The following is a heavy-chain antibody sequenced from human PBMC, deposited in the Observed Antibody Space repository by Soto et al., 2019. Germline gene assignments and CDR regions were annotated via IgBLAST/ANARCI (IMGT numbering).Heavy chain of an antibody. CDR2: ISSSSSTI. CDR3: AKHQNALVPEPLFDY. CDR1: GFTFSTYS. V-gene: IGHV3-48*01. D-gene: IGHD3-16*01. Sequence: PGGSLRLSCAASGFTFSTYSMNWVRQAPGKGLEWVSYISSSSSTIYYADSVKGRFTISRDNAKNSLYLQMNSLRAEDTAVYYCAKHQNALVPEPLFDYWGRGTLVTVSS. J-gene: IGHJ4*02.